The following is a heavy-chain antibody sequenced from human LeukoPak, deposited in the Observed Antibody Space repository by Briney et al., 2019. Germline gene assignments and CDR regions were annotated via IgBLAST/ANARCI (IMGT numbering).Heavy chain of an antibody. D-gene: IGHD3-10*01. J-gene: IGHJ3*02. CDR2: IYYSGST. Sequence: SETLSLTCTVSGGSISSGDYYWSWIRQPPGKGLEWIGYIYYSGSTYYIPSLKSRVTTSVDTSKNQFSLKLSSVTAADTAVYYCARDCGGGDYYAPRGPCSFDIWGQGTMVTVSS. V-gene: IGHV4-30-4*01. CDR1: GGSISSGDYY. CDR3: ARDCGGGDYYAPRGPCSFDI.